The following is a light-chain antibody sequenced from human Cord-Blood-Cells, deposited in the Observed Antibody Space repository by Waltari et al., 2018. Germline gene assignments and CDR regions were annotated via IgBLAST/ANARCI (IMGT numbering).Light chain of an antibody. CDR1: QSISSW. CDR2: KAS. Sequence: DIQMTQSPSTLSASVGDRVTITCRASQSISSWLAWYQQKPGKAPKLLIYKASSLESGVPSRFSGSGSGTEFTPTISSLQPDDFATYYCQQSWTFGQGTKVEIK. V-gene: IGKV1-5*03. CDR3: QQSWT. J-gene: IGKJ1*01.